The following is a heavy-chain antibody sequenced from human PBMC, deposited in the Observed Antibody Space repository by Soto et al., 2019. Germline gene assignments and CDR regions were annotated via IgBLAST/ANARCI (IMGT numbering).Heavy chain of an antibody. D-gene: IGHD2-8*01. J-gene: IGHJ4*02. CDR3: ATPYCTNGVCFYYFDY. CDR2: IIPIFGTA. Sequence: SVKVSCKASGGTFSIYAIIWVRQAPGQGLEWMGGIIPIFGTANYAQKFQGRVTITADESTSTAYMELSSLRSEDTAVYYCATPYCTNGVCFYYFDYWGQGTLVTVSS. CDR1: GGTFSIYA. V-gene: IGHV1-69*13.